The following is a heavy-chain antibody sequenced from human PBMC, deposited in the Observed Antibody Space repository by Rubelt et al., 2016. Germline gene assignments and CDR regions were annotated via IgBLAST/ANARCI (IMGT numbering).Heavy chain of an antibody. V-gene: IGHV3-9*01. D-gene: IGHD6-6*01. CDR3: AKDIWASIAANMDV. CDR2: ISWNSGTR. J-gene: IGHJ6*02. CDR1: GFTFDAYT. Sequence: EVQLVESGGGLVQPGRSLRLSCAASGFTFDAYTMHWVRQAPGKGLEGVSGISWNSGTRGYAASVKGRFIISRDNAKNSLYLQMNSLGPEDTALYYCAKDIWASIAANMDVWGQGTTVTVSS.